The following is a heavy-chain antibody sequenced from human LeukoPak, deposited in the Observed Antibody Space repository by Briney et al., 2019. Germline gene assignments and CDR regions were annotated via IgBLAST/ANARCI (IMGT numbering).Heavy chain of an antibody. Sequence: GGSLRLSCAGSGFTFSSYSMTWVRQAAGKGLEWLAYISSSSATILYGESVRGRFTISRDNAKNSLYLQMTSLRDEDTAVFYCARVRSGYYYDYWVQGTPVTVS. V-gene: IGHV3-48*02. CDR2: ISSSSATI. CDR3: ARVRSGYYYDY. J-gene: IGHJ4*02. CDR1: GFTFSSYS. D-gene: IGHD6-19*01.